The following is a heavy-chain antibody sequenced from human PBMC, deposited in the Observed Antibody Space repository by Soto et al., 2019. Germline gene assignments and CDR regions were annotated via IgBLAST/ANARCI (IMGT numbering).Heavy chain of an antibody. Sequence: ESGGGVVQPGRSLRLSCAASGFTFSSYGMHWVRQAPGKGLEWVAVISYDGSNKYYADSVKGRFTISRDNSKNTLYLQMNSLRAEDTAVYYCAKDGDDFWSGYYRPYYYYYMDVWGKGTTVTVSS. J-gene: IGHJ6*03. CDR2: ISYDGSNK. CDR3: AKDGDDFWSGYYRPYYYYYMDV. D-gene: IGHD3-3*01. CDR1: GFTFSSYG. V-gene: IGHV3-30*18.